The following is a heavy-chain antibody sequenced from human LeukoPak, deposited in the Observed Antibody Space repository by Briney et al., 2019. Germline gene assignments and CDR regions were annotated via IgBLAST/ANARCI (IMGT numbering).Heavy chain of an antibody. J-gene: IGHJ6*02. V-gene: IGHV5-51*01. CDR2: IYPGDSDT. CDR3: ASGVAAAGTQDYYYGMDV. D-gene: IGHD6-13*01. Sequence: GESLKISCKGSGYSFTSYWIGWVRQLPGKGLEWMGIIYPGDSDTRYSPSFQGQVTISADKSLSTAYLQWSSLKASDTAMYYCASGVAAAGTQDYYYGMDVWGQGTTVTVSS. CDR1: GYSFTSYW.